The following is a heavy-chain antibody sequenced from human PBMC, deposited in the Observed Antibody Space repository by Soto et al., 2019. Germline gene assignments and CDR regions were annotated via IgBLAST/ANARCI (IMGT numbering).Heavy chain of an antibody. Sequence: GGSLRLSCAASGFSYAMSWVRQAPGKGLEWVSAISGSGGSTYYADSVKGRFTISRDNSKNTLYLQMNSLRAEDTAVYYCAKAGVLRYFDWLLPLGVWGQGTMVTVSS. CDR3: AKAGVLRYFDWLLPLGV. V-gene: IGHV3-23*01. CDR1: GFSYA. J-gene: IGHJ3*01. D-gene: IGHD3-9*01. CDR2: ISGSGGST.